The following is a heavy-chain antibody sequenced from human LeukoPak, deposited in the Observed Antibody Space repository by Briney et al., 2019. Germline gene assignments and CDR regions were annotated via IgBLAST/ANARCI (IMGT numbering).Heavy chain of an antibody. CDR3: ARDPGSGYEEHFDY. CDR1: GFTFSSYG. V-gene: IGHV3-48*04. Sequence: GGSLRLSCAASGFTFSSYGMNWVRQAPGKGLEWVSYISSSGNLIYYADSVKGRFTISRDNAKNSLYLQMNSLRAEDTAVYYCARDPGSGYEEHFDYWGQGTLVTVSS. CDR2: ISSSGNLI. J-gene: IGHJ4*02. D-gene: IGHD5-12*01.